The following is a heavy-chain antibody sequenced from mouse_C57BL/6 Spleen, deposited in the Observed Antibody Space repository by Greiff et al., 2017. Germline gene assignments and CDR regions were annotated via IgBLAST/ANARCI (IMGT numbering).Heavy chain of an antibody. CDR1: GYAFTNYL. CDR3: ARSNYYGSSYDFDY. D-gene: IGHD1-1*01. Sequence: VKVVESGAELVRPGTSVKVSCKASGYAFTNYLIEWVKQRPGQGLEWIGVINPGSGGTNYNEKFKGKATLTADKSSSPAYMQLSSLTSEDSAVYFCARSNYYGSSYDFDYWGQGTTLTVSS. CDR2: INPGSGGT. J-gene: IGHJ2*01. V-gene: IGHV1-54*01.